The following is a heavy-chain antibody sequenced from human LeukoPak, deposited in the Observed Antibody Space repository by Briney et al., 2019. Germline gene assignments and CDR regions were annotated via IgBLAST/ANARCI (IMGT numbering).Heavy chain of an antibody. Sequence: GGSLRLSCAASGFTFSSYWMSWVRQAPGKGLEWVANIKQDGSEKYYVDSVKGRFTISRDNAKNSLYLQMNSLRAEDTAVYYCARDSFNWNHYFDYWGQGTLVTVSS. J-gene: IGHJ4*02. CDR2: IKQDGSEK. V-gene: IGHV3-7*01. CDR1: GFTFSSYW. CDR3: ARDSFNWNHYFDY. D-gene: IGHD1-20*01.